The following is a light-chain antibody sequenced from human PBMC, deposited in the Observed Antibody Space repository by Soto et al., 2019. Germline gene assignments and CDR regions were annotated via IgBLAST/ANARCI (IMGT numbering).Light chain of an antibody. V-gene: IGKV1-5*03. CDR3: HLYNSYSQET. Sequence: DIQMTQSPSTLSASVGDRVTITCRASQSIRNWLAWYQQRPGKAPNLLIYKASSLESRVPSRFSGSGSGTEFTLTISSLQPDDFATYYCHLYNSYSQETFGQGTKVDIK. J-gene: IGKJ1*01. CDR2: KAS. CDR1: QSIRNW.